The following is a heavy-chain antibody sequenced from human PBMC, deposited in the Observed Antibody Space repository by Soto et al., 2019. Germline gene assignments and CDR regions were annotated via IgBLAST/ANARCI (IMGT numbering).Heavy chain of an antibody. J-gene: IGHJ3*02. D-gene: IGHD6-19*01. CDR1: GFSLSTSGVG. CDR2: IYWDDDK. V-gene: IGHV2-5*02. Sequence: QITLKESGPTLVKPTQTLTLTCTFSGFSLSTSGVGVGWIRQPPGKALEWLALIYWDDDKRYSPSLKSRLTITKDTSKIQVVLTMSNMDPVDTATYYCAHIESGIAVADDAFDIWGQGTMVTVSS. CDR3: AHIESGIAVADDAFDI.